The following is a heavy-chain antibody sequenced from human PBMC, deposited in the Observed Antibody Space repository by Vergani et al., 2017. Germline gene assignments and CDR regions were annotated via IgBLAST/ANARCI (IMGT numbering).Heavy chain of an antibody. V-gene: IGHV3-23*01. D-gene: IGHD3-16*01. CDR1: GFTFSSYA. CDR2: ISGSGGST. Sequence: EVQLLESGGGLVQPGGSLRLSCAASGFTFSSYAMSWVRQAPGKGLEWVSAISGSGGSTYYADSVKGRFTISRDNSKNTLYLKMNSLRAEDTAVYCCAKETFAGLNYFAYWGQGTLVTVSS. CDR3: AKETFAGLNYFAY. J-gene: IGHJ4*02.